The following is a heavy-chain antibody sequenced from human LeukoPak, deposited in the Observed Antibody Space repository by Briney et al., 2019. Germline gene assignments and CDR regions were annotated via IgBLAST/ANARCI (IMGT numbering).Heavy chain of an antibody. Sequence: GGSLRLSCAASGFTFSRHWMHWVRQAPGKGLVCVARIKSDGAYSDYGGSVRGRFTISRDNAKDTLCLQMNSLRVEDTALYYCVRDDGYYGVDYWGQGTVVTVSS. CDR1: GFTFSRHW. CDR2: IKSDGAYS. V-gene: IGHV3-74*01. J-gene: IGHJ4*02. CDR3: VRDDGYYGVDY. D-gene: IGHD3-10*01.